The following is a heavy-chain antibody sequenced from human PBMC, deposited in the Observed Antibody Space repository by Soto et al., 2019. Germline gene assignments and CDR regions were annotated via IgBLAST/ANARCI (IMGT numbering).Heavy chain of an antibody. V-gene: IGHV4-39*01. D-gene: IGHD4-4*01. CDR3: PRHERPRDSYFNAGIRPYFFDK. CDR2: FYYSGDT. Sequence: QLQLQESGPGLVKPAETLSLTCSVSGVSLDSSVYNWDWIRQTPGKGLEWLGSFYYSGDTDYNPSLKRPVIISADMSKSQLSLRLTSAAASGPAIYYCPRHERPRDSYFNAGIRPYFFDKWGRGTAVTVSP. J-gene: IGHJ4*02. CDR1: GVSLDSSVYN.